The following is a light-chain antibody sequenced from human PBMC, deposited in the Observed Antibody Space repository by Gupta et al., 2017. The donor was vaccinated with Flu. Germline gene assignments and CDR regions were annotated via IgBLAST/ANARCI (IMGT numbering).Light chain of an antibody. J-gene: IGLJ3*02. CDR3: AAWDDSLNGYWV. CDR1: SSNIGSNS. V-gene: IGLV1-44*01. Sequence: VTMFCSGSSSNIGSNSVNWYQQLPGTAPKLLIYSNNQRPSGVPDRFSGSKSGTSASLAISGLQSEDEADYYCAAWDDSLNGYWVFGGGTKLTVL. CDR2: SNN.